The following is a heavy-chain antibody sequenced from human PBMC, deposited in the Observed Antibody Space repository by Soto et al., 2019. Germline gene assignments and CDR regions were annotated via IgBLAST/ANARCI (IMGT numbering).Heavy chain of an antibody. Sequence: PGESLKISCKGSGYNFTSYWIAWVRQMPGEGLEWMGIIYPGDSDTRYSPSFQGQVTISADKSISTAFLQWNSLKASDTAMYYCARLDSGPYSFDSWGQGTLVTVSS. CDR1: GYNFTSYW. D-gene: IGHD1-26*01. V-gene: IGHV5-51*01. CDR3: ARLDSGPYSFDS. J-gene: IGHJ4*02. CDR2: IYPGDSDT.